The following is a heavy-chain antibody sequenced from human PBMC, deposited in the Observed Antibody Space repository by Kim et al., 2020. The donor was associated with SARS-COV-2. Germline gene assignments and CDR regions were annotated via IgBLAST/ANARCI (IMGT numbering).Heavy chain of an antibody. J-gene: IGHJ5*02. CDR2: IYPGDSDT. CDR3: ARTAVRGVIGWFDP. CDR1: GYNFTMYW. D-gene: IGHD3-10*01. V-gene: IGHV5-51*01. Sequence: GESLKISCKGSGYNFTMYWVAWVRQMPGKGLGWMGMIYPGDSDTRYSPSFQGQVTFSVDNSLSTAYLQWRSLKASDTAMYYCARTAVRGVIGWFDPWGQGTLVTVSS.